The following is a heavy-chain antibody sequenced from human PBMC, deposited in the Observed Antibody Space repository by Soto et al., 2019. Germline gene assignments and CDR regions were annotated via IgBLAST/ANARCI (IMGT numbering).Heavy chain of an antibody. Sequence: GESLKISCKGSGYSFAGYWITWVRQKPGKGLEWMGRIDPSDSQTYYSPSFRGHVTISATKSITTVFLQWSSLRASDTAMYYCARQIYDCDKGHNFPYYFDSWGQGTPVTVSS. CDR2: IDPSDSQT. J-gene: IGHJ4*02. V-gene: IGHV5-10-1*01. CDR3: ARQIYDCDKGHNFPYYFDS. D-gene: IGHD3-22*01. CDR1: GYSFAGYW.